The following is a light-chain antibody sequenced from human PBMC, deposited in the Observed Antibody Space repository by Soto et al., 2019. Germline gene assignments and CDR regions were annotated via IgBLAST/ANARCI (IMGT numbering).Light chain of an antibody. CDR2: DAS. V-gene: IGKV1-33*01. Sequence: DNQMTQSPFSLSASVGDRVTITCQASQDISNYLNWYQQKPGKAPKLLIYDASNLETGVPSRFSGSGSGTDFTFTISSLQPEDIATNYCQQYDNLPLYTLGQGTKLEIK. CDR3: QQYDNLPLYT. CDR1: QDISNY. J-gene: IGKJ2*01.